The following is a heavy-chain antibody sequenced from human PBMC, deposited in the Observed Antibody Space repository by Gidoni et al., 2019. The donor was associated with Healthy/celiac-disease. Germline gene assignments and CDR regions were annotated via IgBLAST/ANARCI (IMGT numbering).Heavy chain of an antibody. J-gene: IGHJ4*02. V-gene: IGHV3-20*04. CDR3: ARETSYYYGSGSYLVI. CDR2: INWNGGST. D-gene: IGHD3-10*01. CDR1: GLTLYDYG. Sequence: VQLVASGAGVVRPGGSVRPPCADSGLTLYDYGMGWVRQAPGKGLDWVSCINWNGGSTGYADSVKGRFTISRDNAKNSLYLQMNSLRAEDTALYYCARETSYYYGSGSYLVIWGQGALVTVSS.